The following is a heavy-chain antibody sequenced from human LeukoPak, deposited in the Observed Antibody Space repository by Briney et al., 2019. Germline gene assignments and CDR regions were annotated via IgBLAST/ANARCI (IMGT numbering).Heavy chain of an antibody. J-gene: IGHJ1*01. Sequence: GVPLGLPGAPLGLIFPNIRLHGSAQAPGKPLEYGARIKNKNSGRTTNYIAPVKGRFTISRDDSRNTLYLEMDSLKTDDTAIYYCVTDGGLLPYYFTYWGQGTLVTVSS. D-gene: IGHD3-10*01. CDR3: VTDGGLLPYYFTY. V-gene: IGHV3-15*07. CDR2: IKNKNSGRTT. CDR1: GLIFPNIR.